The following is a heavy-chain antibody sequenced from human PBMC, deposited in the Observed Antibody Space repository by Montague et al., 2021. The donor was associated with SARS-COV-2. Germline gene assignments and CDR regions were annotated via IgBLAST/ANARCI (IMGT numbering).Heavy chain of an antibody. V-gene: IGHV4-4*07. CDR3: PRDSDFSSWQEAEDGFDY. J-gene: IGHJ4*02. CDR1: GGSITGYF. CDR2: VYPSGGIFDSWHP. Sequence: SETLSLTCSVSGGSITGYFWNWIRLPAGKGLERIGSVYPSGGIFDSWHPTYHPSLTSRVTVSIDTSRHQFSLSLNSVTAADTAVYFCPRDSDFSSWQEAEDGFDYWGQGITVAVSS. D-gene: IGHD6-13*01.